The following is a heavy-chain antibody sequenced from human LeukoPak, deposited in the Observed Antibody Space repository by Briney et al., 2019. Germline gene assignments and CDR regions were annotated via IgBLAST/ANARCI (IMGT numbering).Heavy chain of an antibody. V-gene: IGHV4-31*03. Sequence: SETLSLTCTVSGGSISSGGYYWSCIRQDPGKGLEWIGYIYYSGNTYYNPSLKIRVTISVDTSKNQFSLKLSSVTAADTAVYYCARVAYGGNWFDPWGQGTLVNVSS. J-gene: IGHJ5*02. CDR3: ARVAYGGNWFDP. CDR1: GGSISSGGYY. CDR2: IYYSGNT. D-gene: IGHD2-15*01.